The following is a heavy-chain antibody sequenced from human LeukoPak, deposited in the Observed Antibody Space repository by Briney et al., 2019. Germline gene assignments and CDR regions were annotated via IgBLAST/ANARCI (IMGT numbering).Heavy chain of an antibody. D-gene: IGHD1-26*01. V-gene: IGHV3-9*03. J-gene: IGHJ6*03. CDR3: AKGVGTSYHYHMDV. CDR1: GFTFDEYA. CDR2: ISWNSYEA. Sequence: PGGSLRLSCAASGFTFDEYAMHWLRQPPGKGLEWVSGISWNSYEAGYADSVKGRFTISRDNAKNSLYLTMNSLRAEDMALYYCAKGVGTSYHYHMDVWGKGTTVIVSS.